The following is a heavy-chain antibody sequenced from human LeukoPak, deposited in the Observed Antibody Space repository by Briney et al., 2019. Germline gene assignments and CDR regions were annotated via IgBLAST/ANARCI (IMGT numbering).Heavy chain of an antibody. CDR3: ATTNSRYCSSTSCYRGVDY. Sequence: ASVKVSCKASGCTFTDYYIHWVRQAPGQGLEWMGWINPNSGGTNYAQRFQDRVTMTRDTFINTAYMELSRLSSDDTAVYYSATTNSRYCSSTSCYRGVDYWGQGTLVTVSS. CDR2: INPNSGGT. D-gene: IGHD2-2*02. J-gene: IGHJ4*02. CDR1: GCTFTDYY. V-gene: IGHV1-2*02.